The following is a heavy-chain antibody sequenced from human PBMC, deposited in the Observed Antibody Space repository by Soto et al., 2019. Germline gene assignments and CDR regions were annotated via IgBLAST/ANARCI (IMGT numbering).Heavy chain of an antibody. Sequence: DVQVLESGGDLVQPGGSLRLSCAASGFTFSSYAMSWVRQAPGKGLEWVSSVSAGGDMTYYSDSVKGRFTISRDNSNNDLFLQLNSLRIEDTALYYCARGDRGGSGSPASYYYSGLDVWGQGTTVTVS. D-gene: IGHD3-10*01. CDR2: VSAGGDMT. V-gene: IGHV3-23*01. J-gene: IGHJ6*02. CDR3: ARGDRGGSGSPASYYYSGLDV. CDR1: GFTFSSYA.